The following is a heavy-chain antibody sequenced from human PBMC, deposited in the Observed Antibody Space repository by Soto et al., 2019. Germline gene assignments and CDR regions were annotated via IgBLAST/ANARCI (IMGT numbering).Heavy chain of an antibody. J-gene: IGHJ5*02. CDR3: AKDPAGYNWFAP. Sequence: SETLSLTCTVSGDSISGYSWSWIRQPAGKGLEWIGRIYSSGSTNYNPSLKSRVTMSVDTSKNQFSLKLTSVTAADTAVYFCAKDPAGYNWFAPWGQGTLVT. V-gene: IGHV4-4*07. CDR1: GDSISGYS. D-gene: IGHD3-22*01. CDR2: IYSSGST.